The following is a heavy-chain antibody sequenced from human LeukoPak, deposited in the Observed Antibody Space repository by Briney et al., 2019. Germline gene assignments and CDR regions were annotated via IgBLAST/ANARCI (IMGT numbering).Heavy chain of an antibody. CDR1: GFTFSSYS. D-gene: IGHD6-13*01. CDR2: ISSSSSYI. J-gene: IGHJ4*02. Sequence: GGSLRLSCAASGFTFSSYSMNRVRQAPGKGLEWVSSISSSSSYIYYADSVKGRFTISRDNAKNSLYLQMNSLRAEDTAVYYCASSGIIAAAGTFDYWGQGTLVTVSS. CDR3: ASSGIIAAAGTFDY. V-gene: IGHV3-21*01.